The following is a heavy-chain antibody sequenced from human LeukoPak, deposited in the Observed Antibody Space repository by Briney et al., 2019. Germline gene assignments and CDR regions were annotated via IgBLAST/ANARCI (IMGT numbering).Heavy chain of an antibody. CDR2: IYYSGST. D-gene: IGHD3-16*01. J-gene: IGHJ4*02. V-gene: IGHV4-59*01. CDR1: GGSISSYY. Sequence: SETLSLTCTVSGGSISSYYSSWVRQPPGKGLEWIGYIYYSGSTNYNPSLKSRVTISVDTSKNQFSLKLSSVTAADTAVYYCARSSAYYDYVWGSYRPRYYFDYWGQGTLVTVSS. CDR3: ARSSAYYDYVWGSYRPRYYFDY.